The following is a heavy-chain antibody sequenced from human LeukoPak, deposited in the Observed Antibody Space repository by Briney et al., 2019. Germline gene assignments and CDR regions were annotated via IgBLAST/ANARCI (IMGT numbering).Heavy chain of an antibody. CDR1: GYSFTSYY. J-gene: IGHJ5*02. CDR3: ARVVPRYYDSSGSNWFDP. D-gene: IGHD3-22*01. V-gene: IGHV1-46*01. CDR2: INPSGGST. Sequence: GASVKVSCKASGYSFTSYYMHWVRQAPGQGLEWMGIINPSGGSTGYAQKFQGRVTMTRDMSTSTVDMELSSLRSEDTAVYYCARVVPRYYDSSGSNWFDPWGQGTLVTVSS.